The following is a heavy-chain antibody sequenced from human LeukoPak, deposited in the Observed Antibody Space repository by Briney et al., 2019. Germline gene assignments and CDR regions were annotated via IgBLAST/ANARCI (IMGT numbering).Heavy chain of an antibody. CDR1: GGSISSYY. D-gene: IGHD2-2*03. V-gene: IGHV4-34*01. CDR2: INHSGST. Sequence: SETLSLTCTVSGGSISSYYWSWIRQPAGKGLEWIGEINHSGSTNYNPSLKSRVTISVDTSKNQFSLKLSSVTAADTAVYYCAMDSPGRSWFDPWGQGTLVTVSS. CDR3: AMDSPGRSWFDP. J-gene: IGHJ5*02.